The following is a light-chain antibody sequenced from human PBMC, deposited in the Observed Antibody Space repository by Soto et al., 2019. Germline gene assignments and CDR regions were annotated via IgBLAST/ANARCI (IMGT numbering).Light chain of an antibody. Sequence: EIVMTQSPATLSVSPGERATLSCRASQSVSIYLAWYQQRPGQAPRLLIHDASRRATGIPDRFSGSGSGTDFTLTISRLEPEDFAVYYCQQYGSSPITFGQGTRLEIK. V-gene: IGKV3-20*01. CDR3: QQYGSSPIT. J-gene: IGKJ5*01. CDR2: DAS. CDR1: QSVSIY.